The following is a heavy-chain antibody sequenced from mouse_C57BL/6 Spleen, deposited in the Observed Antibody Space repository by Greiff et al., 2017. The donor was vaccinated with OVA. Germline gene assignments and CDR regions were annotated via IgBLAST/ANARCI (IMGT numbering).Heavy chain of an antibody. Sequence: EVQLQQSGPELVKPGASVKMSCKASGYTFTDYNMHWVKQSHGKSLEWIGYINPNNGGTSYNQKFKGKATLTVNKSSSTAYMELRSLTSEDSEGYYCERKNYGDFTFAYWGQGTLVTVAA. J-gene: IGHJ3*01. D-gene: IGHD1-1*01. CDR3: ERKNYGDFTFAY. V-gene: IGHV1-22*01. CDR2: INPNNGGT. CDR1: GYTFTDYN.